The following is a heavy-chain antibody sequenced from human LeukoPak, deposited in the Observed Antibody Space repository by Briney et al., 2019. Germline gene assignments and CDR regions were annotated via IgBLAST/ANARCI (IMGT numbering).Heavy chain of an antibody. CDR3: ARRVRGRSGITMLRGVRGHNWFDP. CDR1: GFTFSSYE. J-gene: IGHJ5*02. V-gene: IGHV4-34*01. CDR2: INHSGST. Sequence: GSLRLSCAASGFTFSSYEMNWVRQPPGKGLEWIGEINHSGSTNYNPSLKSRVTISVHTSKNQFSLKLSSVTAADTAVYYCARRVRGRSGITMLRGVRGHNWFDPWGQGTLVTVSS. D-gene: IGHD3-10*01.